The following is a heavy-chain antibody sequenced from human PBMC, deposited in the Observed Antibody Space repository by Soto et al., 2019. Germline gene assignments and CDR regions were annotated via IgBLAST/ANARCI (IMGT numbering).Heavy chain of an antibody. CDR2: ISNGASSI. J-gene: IGHJ5*02. CDR1: GFTFRNYE. D-gene: IGHD3-10*01. CDR3: GRVSSASGTFGWIDP. Sequence: EVQLVESGGGLVQPGGSLRLSCAASGFTFRNYEMNWVRQAPGKGLEWISYISNGASSIEYADSVKGRFTVSRDNAKNLLYLQMTSLRVEDTAVYFCGRVSSASGTFGWIDPWGQGTLVTVSS. V-gene: IGHV3-48*03.